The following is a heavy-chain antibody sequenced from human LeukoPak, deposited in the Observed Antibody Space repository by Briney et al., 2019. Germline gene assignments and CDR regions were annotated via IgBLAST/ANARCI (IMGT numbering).Heavy chain of an antibody. D-gene: IGHD6-13*01. CDR3: AKSTWDGYFYRSSSWYYFDY. CDR1: GFTFSSYA. V-gene: IGHV3-23*01. CDR2: ISGSGGST. J-gene: IGHJ4*02. Sequence: GGSLRLSCAASGFTFSSYAMSWVRQAPGKGLEWVSAISGSGGSTYYADSVKGRFTISRDNSKNTLYLQMNSLRAEDTAVYYCAKSTWDGYFYRSSSWYYFDYWGQGTLVTVPS.